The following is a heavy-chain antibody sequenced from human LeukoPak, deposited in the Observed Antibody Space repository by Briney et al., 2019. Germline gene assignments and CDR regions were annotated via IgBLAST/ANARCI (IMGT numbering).Heavy chain of an antibody. CDR2: VYISGST. CDR3: ARAAVATISPDAFDI. CDR1: GGSISSGSYY. V-gene: IGHV4-61*02. J-gene: IGHJ3*02. D-gene: IGHD5-12*01. Sequence: SETLSLTCTVSGGSISSGSYYWNWIRQPAGKGLEWIGRVYISGSTNYNPSLKSRVTISVDRSKNQFSLKLSSVTAADTAVYYCARAAVATISPDAFDIWGQGTMVTVSS.